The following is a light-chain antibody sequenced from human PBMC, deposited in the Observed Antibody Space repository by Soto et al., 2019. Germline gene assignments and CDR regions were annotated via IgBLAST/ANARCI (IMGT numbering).Light chain of an antibody. CDR2: SNN. V-gene: IGLV1-47*02. Sequence: QSVLTKPPSASGTPGQRVTISCSGSSSNIGSNYVCWYQQLPGTAPKLLIYSNNQRPSGVPDRFSGSKSGTSASLAISGLRSEDEADYYCVSWDDSLSGLVFGTGTKVSV. CDR1: SSNIGSNY. CDR3: VSWDDSLSGLV. J-gene: IGLJ1*01.